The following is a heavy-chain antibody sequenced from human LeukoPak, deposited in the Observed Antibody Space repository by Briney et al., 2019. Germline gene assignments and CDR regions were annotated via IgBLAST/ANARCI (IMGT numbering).Heavy chain of an antibody. D-gene: IGHD6-19*01. CDR3: ATVGIAVAGYYYYGMVV. Sequence: ASVKVSCKVSGYTLTELSMHWVRQAPGKGLEWMGGLDPEDGETIYAQKFQGRVTMTEDTSTDTAYMELSSLRSEDTAVYYCATVGIAVAGYYYYGMVVWGQGTTVTVSS. J-gene: IGHJ6*02. CDR1: GYTLTELS. V-gene: IGHV1-24*01. CDR2: LDPEDGET.